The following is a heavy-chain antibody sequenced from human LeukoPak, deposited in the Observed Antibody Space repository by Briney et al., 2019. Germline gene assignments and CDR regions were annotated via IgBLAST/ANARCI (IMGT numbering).Heavy chain of an antibody. Sequence: PGGPLRLSCAATGFNFGVYNMNWVRKAPGKGLEWVSSISSRSSYMDYTDSVRGRFTVSRDNAQDTLYLQMTGLRIEDTAVYYCARESNFADSFDIWGQGTMVTVSS. CDR1: GFNFGVYN. CDR2: ISSRSSYM. J-gene: IGHJ3*02. CDR3: ARESNFADSFDI. D-gene: IGHD2/OR15-2a*01. V-gene: IGHV3-21*01.